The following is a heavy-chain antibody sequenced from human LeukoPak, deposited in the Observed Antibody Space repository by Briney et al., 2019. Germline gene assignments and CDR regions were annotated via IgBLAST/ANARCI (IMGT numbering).Heavy chain of an antibody. Sequence: GGSLRLSCAASGFTFSSYWMSWARQAPGKGLEWVXNXXXXGSEKYYVDSVKGRFTISRDNAKNSLYLQMNSLRAEDTAVYYCARDPIVVVTPDYYYYGMDVWGQGTTVTVSS. CDR1: GFTFSSYW. CDR3: ARDPIVVVTPDYYYYGMDV. D-gene: IGHD3-22*01. V-gene: IGHV3-7*05. CDR2: XXXXGSEK. J-gene: IGHJ6*02.